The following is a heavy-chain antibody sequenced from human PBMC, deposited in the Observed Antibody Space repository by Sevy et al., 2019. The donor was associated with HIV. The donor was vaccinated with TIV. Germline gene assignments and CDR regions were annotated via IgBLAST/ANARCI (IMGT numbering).Heavy chain of an antibody. V-gene: IGHV3-23*01. CDR2: ISGGGATT. Sequence: GGSLRLSCEVSGFTFSSYAMSWVRQAPGKGLEWVSGISGGGATTYYADPVKGRFTVSRGNSKNTLYLQMNSVSAEDTAMYHCANDWYDSTAYGALDTWGQGTVVTVSS. CDR1: GFTFSSYA. D-gene: IGHD3-22*01. J-gene: IGHJ3*02. CDR3: ANDWYDSTAYGALDT.